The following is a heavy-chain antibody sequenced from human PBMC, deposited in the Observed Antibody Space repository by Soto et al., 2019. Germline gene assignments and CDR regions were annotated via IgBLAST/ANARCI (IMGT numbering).Heavy chain of an antibody. V-gene: IGHV3-23*01. CDR3: AKVGFGDLDH. Sequence: EVQLLESGGGFVQPGGSLRLSCAASGFSFTSYAMAWVRQAPGEGLEWVSTITFSGGDTYYADSVKGRFTISRDNSRNTVYLQMNSLRAEDTAAYYCAKVGFGDLDHWGLGTRVTVSS. CDR2: ITFSGGDT. CDR1: GFSFTSYA. D-gene: IGHD3-10*01. J-gene: IGHJ4*02.